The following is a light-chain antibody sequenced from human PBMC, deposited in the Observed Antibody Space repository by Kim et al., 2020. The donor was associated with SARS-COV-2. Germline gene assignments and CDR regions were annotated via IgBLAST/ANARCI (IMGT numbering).Light chain of an antibody. J-gene: IGKJ5*01. CDR2: AAS. Sequence: ASVGDRVTITCRASQGINIDLALFQQKPGKAPKSLIYAASSLHSGVPSKFSGSTSGTDFILTINNLQPEDSGTYFCQQYKSYPITFGQGTRLEIK. V-gene: IGKV1-16*02. CDR1: QGINID. CDR3: QQYKSYPIT.